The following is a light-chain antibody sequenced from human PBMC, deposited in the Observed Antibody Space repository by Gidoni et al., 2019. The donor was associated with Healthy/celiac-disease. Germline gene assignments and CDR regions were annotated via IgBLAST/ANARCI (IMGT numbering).Light chain of an antibody. V-gene: IGKV3-11*01. CDR3: QQRSNWPPLT. CDR1: QSVSSY. Sequence: EIVFTQSPATLSLSPGERATLSCRASQSVSSYLAWYQQKPGQAPRLLIYDASNRATGSPARCSGSGSGTDFTITISSLEPEDFAVYYCQQRSNWPPLTFGGGTKVEIK. J-gene: IGKJ4*01. CDR2: DAS.